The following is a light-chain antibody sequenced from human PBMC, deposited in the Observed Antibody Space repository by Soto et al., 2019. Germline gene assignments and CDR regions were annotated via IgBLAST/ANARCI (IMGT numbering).Light chain of an antibody. J-gene: IGKJ2*01. CDR3: QHRGEWPRT. CDR1: QSVGSY. Sequence: EIVLTQSPATLSLSPGERATLSCRASQSVGSYLAWYQQKPGQAPRPLIYGASNRATGIPARFTGSGSGTDFTLTISSLEPEDFAVYYCQHRGEWPRTFGQGTKLEIK. V-gene: IGKV3-11*01. CDR2: GAS.